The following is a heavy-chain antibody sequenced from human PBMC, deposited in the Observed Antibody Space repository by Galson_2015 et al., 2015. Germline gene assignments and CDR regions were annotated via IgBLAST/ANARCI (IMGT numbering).Heavy chain of an antibody. CDR1: GYTFTSNS. CDR3: ARGIRYGSERYTDY. J-gene: IGHJ4*02. CDR2: INTDTGNP. D-gene: IGHD3-10*01. Sequence: SVKVSCKASGYTFTSNSMNWLRQAPGHGLEWVGWINTDTGNPTYAQGFTGRFVFSLDTSVSTAYLQISGLKAEDTAVYYCARGIRYGSERYTDYWGQGTLVTVS. V-gene: IGHV7-4-1*02.